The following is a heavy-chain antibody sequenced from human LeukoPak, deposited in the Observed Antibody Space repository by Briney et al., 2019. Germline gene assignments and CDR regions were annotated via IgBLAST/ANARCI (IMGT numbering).Heavy chain of an antibody. V-gene: IGHV4-39*01. Sequence: SETLSLTCTVSGGSISSTYDHWDWIRQPPGKGLEWLGSIRYSGTTYDNPSLKGRVTIFVDTSNNQFSLRLRSVTAADTAVYYCARRLHYFDYWGQGSLVTVSS. D-gene: IGHD2-21*02. CDR3: ARRLHYFDY. CDR1: GGSISSTYDH. CDR2: IRYSGTT. J-gene: IGHJ4*02.